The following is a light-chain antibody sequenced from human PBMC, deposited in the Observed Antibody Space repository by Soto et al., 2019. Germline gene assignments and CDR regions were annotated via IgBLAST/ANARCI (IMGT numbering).Light chain of an antibody. CDR2: TAS. CDR1: ERIGSN. Sequence: DIQLTQSPSSLSASVGDTVSITCRATERIGSNLCWYQQKPGKAPALLIYTASTLQTWVPSRFSGSGYATDFTLTISGLQPEDVATYFCQQTFVIPQTFGQGTKVDVK. CDR3: QQTFVIPQT. J-gene: IGKJ1*01. V-gene: IGKV1-39*01.